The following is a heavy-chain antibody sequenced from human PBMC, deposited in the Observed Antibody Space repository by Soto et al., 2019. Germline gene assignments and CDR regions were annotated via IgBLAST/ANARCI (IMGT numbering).Heavy chain of an antibody. J-gene: IGHJ4*02. D-gene: IGHD3-22*01. Sequence: EEHLVESGGGLVKPGGSLRLSFAASGFSFSASWMKWVRQAPGKGLEWVGRIKSKAGGGTSDYAAPVKGRFTILRDDSKNTLYLQMNSLKTEDTGVYYCTHQGDDYERLDSWGQGTLVTVSS. CDR1: GFSFSASW. CDR2: IKSKAGGGTS. V-gene: IGHV3-15*07. CDR3: THQGDDYERLDS.